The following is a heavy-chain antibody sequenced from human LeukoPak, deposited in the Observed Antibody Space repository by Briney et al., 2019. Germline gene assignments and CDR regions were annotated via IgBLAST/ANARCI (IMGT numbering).Heavy chain of an antibody. CDR3: AVRGYSYGPRAFDI. V-gene: IGHV1-18*01. CDR1: GYTFTSYG. J-gene: IGHJ3*02. D-gene: IGHD5-18*01. CDR2: ISAYNGNT. Sequence: ASVKVSCKASGYTFTSYGISWVRQAPGQGLEWMGWISAYNGNTNYAQKLQGRVTMTTDTSTSTAHMELRSLRSDDTAVYYCAVRGYSYGPRAFDIWGQGTMVTVSS.